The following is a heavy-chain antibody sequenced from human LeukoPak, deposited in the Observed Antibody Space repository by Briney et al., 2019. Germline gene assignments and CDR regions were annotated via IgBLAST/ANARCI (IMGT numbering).Heavy chain of an antibody. V-gene: IGHV1-69*05. CDR2: IIPIFGTA. D-gene: IGHD6-6*01. J-gene: IGHJ5*02. CDR3: ARASSIAAHPRWFDP. Sequence: ASVKVSCKASGGTFSSYAISWVRQAPGQGLEWMGGIIPIFGTANYAQKFQGRVTITTDESTSTAYMELSSLRSEDTAVYYCARASSIAAHPRWFDPWGQGTLVTVSS. CDR1: GGTFSSYA.